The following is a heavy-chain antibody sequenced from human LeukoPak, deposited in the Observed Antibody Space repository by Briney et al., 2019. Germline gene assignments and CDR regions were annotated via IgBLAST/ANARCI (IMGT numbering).Heavy chain of an antibody. Sequence: PGGSLRLSCAASGFTFSGSAMHWVRQGSGKGLEWVGRIRSKANSYATAYAASVKGRFTISRDDSENTAYLQMNSLKTEDTAMYYCIRQMVRGVISDYWGQGTLVTVSS. J-gene: IGHJ4*02. CDR1: GFTFSGSA. CDR2: IRSKANSYAT. V-gene: IGHV3-73*01. CDR3: IRQMVRGVISDY. D-gene: IGHD3-10*01.